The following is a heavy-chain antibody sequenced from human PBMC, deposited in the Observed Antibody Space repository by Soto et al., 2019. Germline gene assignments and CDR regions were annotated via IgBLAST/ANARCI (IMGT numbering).Heavy chain of an antibody. V-gene: IGHV3-30*14. CDR3: ARDGGPTGTTPIDY. CDR1: GFTFSSYA. J-gene: IGHJ4*02. CDR2: ISYDGSNK. D-gene: IGHD1-7*01. Sequence: GGSLRLSCAASGFTFSSYAMHWVRQAPGKGLEWVAVISYDGSNKYYADSVKGRFTISRDNSKNTLYLQMNSLRAEDTAVYYCARDGGPTGTTPIDYWGQGTLV.